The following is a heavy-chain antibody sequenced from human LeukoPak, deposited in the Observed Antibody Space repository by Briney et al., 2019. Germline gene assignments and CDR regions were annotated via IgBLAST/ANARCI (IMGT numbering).Heavy chain of an antibody. Sequence: GGSLRLSCAASGFTFSSYEMNWVRQAPGKGLEWVSYISSSGSTIYYADSVKGRFTISRDNSKNTLYLQMNSLRAEDTAVYYCARDHRVVMGYAFDIWGQGTMVTVSS. D-gene: IGHD3-22*01. CDR3: ARDHRVVMGYAFDI. CDR1: GFTFSSYE. CDR2: ISSSGSTI. J-gene: IGHJ3*02. V-gene: IGHV3-48*03.